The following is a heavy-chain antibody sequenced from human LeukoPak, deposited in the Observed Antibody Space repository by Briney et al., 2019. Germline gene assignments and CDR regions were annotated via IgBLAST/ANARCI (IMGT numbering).Heavy chain of an antibody. CDR3: ARSSLNDAYYFDY. CDR2: IYYSGST. Sequence: PSETLSLTCTVSGGSIRSDGYYWSWIRQHPGKGLEWIGYIYYSGSTYHNPSLQSRFTMSVDTSKNQFSLKLSSVTAADTAIYYCARSSLNDAYYFDYWGQGPLVTVSS. V-gene: IGHV4-31*03. CDR1: GGSIRSDGYY. J-gene: IGHJ4*02. D-gene: IGHD1-1*01.